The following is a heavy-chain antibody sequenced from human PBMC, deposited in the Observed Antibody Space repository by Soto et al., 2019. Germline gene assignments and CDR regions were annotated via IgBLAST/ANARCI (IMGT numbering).Heavy chain of an antibody. D-gene: IGHD3-3*01. V-gene: IGHV1-8*01. CDR1: GYTFXSYD. Sequence: GSQKVSCKASGYTFXSYDINWVRQATGQGLEWMGWMNPNSGNKGYGQKVQGRVTMTRNTTLSTAYMELSSLRSEDTAVYYCARGHRGSFTIFGVVIPGESYYMDVWGKGTTVTVSS. CDR2: MNPNSGNK. J-gene: IGHJ6*03. CDR3: ARGHRGSFTIFGVVIPGESYYMDV.